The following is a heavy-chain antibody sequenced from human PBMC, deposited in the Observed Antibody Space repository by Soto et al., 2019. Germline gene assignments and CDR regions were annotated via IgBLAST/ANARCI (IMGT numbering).Heavy chain of an antibody. J-gene: IGHJ4*02. CDR3: AKDHRD. V-gene: IGHV3-23*01. Sequence: EVQLLESGGGLVQPGGSLRHSCAGSGFTFNYFGMSWVRQAPGKGLEWVSAISGSGGTTYYADSVRGRFTISRDNAKNTLYLQMNSLRVEDTALYYCAKDHRDWGQGTLVTVSS. CDR2: ISGSGGTT. CDR1: GFTFNYFG.